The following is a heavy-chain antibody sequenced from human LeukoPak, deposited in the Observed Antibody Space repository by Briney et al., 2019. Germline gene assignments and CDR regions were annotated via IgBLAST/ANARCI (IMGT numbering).Heavy chain of an antibody. D-gene: IGHD3-3*01. J-gene: IGHJ6*03. CDR3: ARENSDFWSGYPYYYYMDV. V-gene: IGHV3-23*01. Sequence: PGGSLRLSCAASGFTFSSYAMGWVRQAPGRGLEWVSTISGSGAGTYYPDSVKGRFTISRDNSKNTLYLQMNSLRAEDTAVYYCARENSDFWSGYPYYYYMDVWGKGTTVTVSS. CDR1: GFTFSSYA. CDR2: ISGSGAGT.